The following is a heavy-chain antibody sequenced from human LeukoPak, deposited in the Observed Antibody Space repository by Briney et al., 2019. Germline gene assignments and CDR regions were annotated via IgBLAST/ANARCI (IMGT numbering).Heavy chain of an antibody. J-gene: IGHJ4*02. D-gene: IGHD5-24*01. V-gene: IGHV3-30*18. CDR3: AKDDSRGMATIQSYFDY. CDR1: GFTFSSYG. Sequence: GGSLRLSWAASGFTFSSYGMHWVRQAPGKGLEWVAVISYDGSNKYYADSVKGRFTIPRDNSKNTLYLQMNSLRAEDTAVYYCAKDDSRGMATIQSYFDYWGQGTLVTVSS. CDR2: ISYDGSNK.